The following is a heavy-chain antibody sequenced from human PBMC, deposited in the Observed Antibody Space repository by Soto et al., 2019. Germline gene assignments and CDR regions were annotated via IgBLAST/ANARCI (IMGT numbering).Heavy chain of an antibody. CDR2: IYYNGGT. CDR3: ESRLIDNGNQVHVFDF. D-gene: IGHD1-20*01. CDR1: GGSVSSGNSG. J-gene: IGHJ3*01. Sequence: QLQLQESGPGLVKPAETLSLKCAVSGGSVSSGNSGWAWIRQPPGKGTEWIGNIYYNGGTYYSPSLMGRVPMSVDTAQNSAAVSLASVTAADTAVYYCESRLIDNGNQVHVFDFWGQGTLVTVSS. V-gene: IGHV4-39*01.